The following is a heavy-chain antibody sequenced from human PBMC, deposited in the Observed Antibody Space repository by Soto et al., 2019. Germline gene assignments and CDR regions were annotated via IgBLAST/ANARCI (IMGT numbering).Heavy chain of an antibody. CDR3: ARDNTTIRFLESGFDP. V-gene: IGHV5-10-1*01. D-gene: IGHD3-3*01. CDR1: GYSFTSYW. J-gene: IGHJ5*02. CDR2: IDPSDSYT. Sequence: GESLKISCNGSGYSFTSYWISWVRQMPGKGLEWMGRIDPSDSYTNYSPSFQGHVTISADKSISTAYLQWSSLKASDTAMYYCARDNTTIRFLESGFDPWGQGTLVTVSS.